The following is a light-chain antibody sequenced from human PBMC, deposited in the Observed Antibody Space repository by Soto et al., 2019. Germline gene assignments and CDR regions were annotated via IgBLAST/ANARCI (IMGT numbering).Light chain of an antibody. J-gene: IGKJ1*01. Sequence: DIVLTQSPDSLPVSLGERATISCKSIQNILHRTDNKSSLAWYQQRAGQPPKLLIFWASTRQSGVPDRFRGTGSGTDFTLTISSLQAEDVAIYFCHQYHFTPGTFGQGTKVDIK. V-gene: IGKV4-1*01. CDR1: QNILHRTDNKSS. CDR3: HQYHFTPGT. CDR2: WAS.